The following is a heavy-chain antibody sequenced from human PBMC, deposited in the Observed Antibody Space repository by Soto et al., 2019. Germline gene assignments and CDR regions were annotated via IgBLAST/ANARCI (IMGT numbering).Heavy chain of an antibody. CDR1: GFTFSSYG. J-gene: IGHJ6*02. D-gene: IGHD6-6*01. Sequence: GGSLRLSCAASGFTFSSYGMHWVRQAPGKGLEWVAVIWYDGSNKYYADSVKGRFTISRDNSKNTLYLQMNSLRAEDTAVYYCARDMGQLGLAYYYYGMDVWGQGTTVTVSS. CDR3: ARDMGQLGLAYYYYGMDV. CDR2: IWYDGSNK. V-gene: IGHV3-33*01.